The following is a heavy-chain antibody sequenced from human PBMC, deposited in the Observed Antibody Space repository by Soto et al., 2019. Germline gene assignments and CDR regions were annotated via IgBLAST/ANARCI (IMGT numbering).Heavy chain of an antibody. D-gene: IGHD1-1*01. J-gene: IGHJ6*02. CDR2: IVVGSGNT. CDR3: AAGTSYYYGMDV. Sequence: QMQLVQSGPVVKKPGTSVKVSCKASGFTFTSSAVQWVRQARGQRLEWIGWIVVGSGNTNYAQKFQERVTITRDMSTSTAYMELSSLRSEDTAVYYCAAGTSYYYGMDVWGQGTTVTVSS. CDR1: GFTFTSSA. V-gene: IGHV1-58*01.